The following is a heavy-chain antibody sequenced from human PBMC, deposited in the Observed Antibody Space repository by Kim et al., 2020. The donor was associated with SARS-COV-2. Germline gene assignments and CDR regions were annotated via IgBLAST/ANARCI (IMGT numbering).Heavy chain of an antibody. CDR3: ARIREKGTTVTTMGGQSGYYYGMDV. V-gene: IGHV1-46*01. J-gene: IGHJ6*02. CDR2: INPSGGST. Sequence: ASVKVSCKASGYTFTSYYMHWVRQAPGQGLEWMGIINPSGGSTSYAQKFQGRVTMTRDTSTSTVYMELSSLRSEDTAVYYCARIREKGTTVTTMGGQSGYYYGMDVWGQGTTVTVSS. D-gene: IGHD4-17*01. CDR1: GYTFTSYY.